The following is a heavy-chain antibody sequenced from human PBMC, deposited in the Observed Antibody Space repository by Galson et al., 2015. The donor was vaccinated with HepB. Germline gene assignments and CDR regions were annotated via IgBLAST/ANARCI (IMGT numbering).Heavy chain of an antibody. CDR2: IGTSSTYI. V-gene: IGHV3-21*04. CDR1: GFTLSGYS. J-gene: IGHJ4*02. Sequence: SLRLSCAASGFTLSGYSMSWVRQGPGKGLEWVSSIGTSSTYIYYATSVKGRFTISRDNAKISLHLQMNSLRAEETAVYYCANRKTGPSKFDYWGQGTMVTVSS. CDR3: ANRKTGPSKFDY. D-gene: IGHD1-1*01.